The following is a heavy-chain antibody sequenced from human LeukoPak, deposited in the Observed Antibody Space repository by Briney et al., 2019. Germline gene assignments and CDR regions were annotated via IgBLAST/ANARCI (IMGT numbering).Heavy chain of an antibody. D-gene: IGHD6-19*01. CDR3: ARDPHEFSSGWSHFEY. Sequence: ASVKVSCKASGYTFTSYGISWVRQVPGQGLEWMGWINTYNGNTNYAQKLQGRVTMTTDTSTSTADMELRSLRSDDTAVYYCARDPHEFSSGWSHFEYWGQGTLVTVSS. J-gene: IGHJ4*02. CDR1: GYTFTSYG. V-gene: IGHV1-18*01. CDR2: INTYNGNT.